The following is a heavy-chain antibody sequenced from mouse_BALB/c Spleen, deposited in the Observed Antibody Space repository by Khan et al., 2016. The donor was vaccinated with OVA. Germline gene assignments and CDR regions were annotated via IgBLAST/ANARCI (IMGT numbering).Heavy chain of an antibody. CDR3: ARAYYRYDGYYAMDY. CDR1: GFSLSRYN. CDR2: IWGGGGT. J-gene: IGHJ4*01. Sequence: QVQLKQSGPGLVAPSQSLSITCTVSGFSLSRYNIHWVRQPPGKGLEWLGMIWGGGGTDYNSTLKSRLSIRKDNSKSQVFLKMNSLQTDDTAMYYCARAYYRYDGYYAMDYWGQGTQVTVSS. D-gene: IGHD2-14*01. V-gene: IGHV2-6-4*01.